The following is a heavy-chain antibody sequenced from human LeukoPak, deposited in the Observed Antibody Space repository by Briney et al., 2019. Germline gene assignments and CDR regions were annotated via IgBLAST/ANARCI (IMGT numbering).Heavy chain of an antibody. CDR1: GFTFSTYH. CDR2: INSGSDII. Sequence: GESLGLSCAASGFTFSTYHMIWVRQAPGKGLEWLSYINSGSDIIYYADSVKGRFTISRDNAKNSLYLQMNSLRAEDTAVYYCARGGSSWFSYWGQGTLVTVSS. D-gene: IGHD6-13*01. J-gene: IGHJ4*02. V-gene: IGHV3-48*01. CDR3: ARGGSSWFSY.